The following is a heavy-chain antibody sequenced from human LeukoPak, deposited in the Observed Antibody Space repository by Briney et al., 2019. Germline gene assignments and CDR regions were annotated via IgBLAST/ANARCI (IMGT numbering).Heavy chain of an antibody. CDR1: GDSISNGGSISNGGHY. D-gene: IGHD6-13*01. J-gene: IGHJ5*02. CDR3: ARGQQLVFT. V-gene: IGHV4-31*03. Sequence: PSETLSLTCTVSGDSISNGGSISNGGHYWSWIRQFPGKGLEWIGYIYHSGNTYYNPPPESRATISADTSKNKFSLKLTAVNAADTAMYYCARGQQLVFTWGQGTLVTVSS. CDR2: IYHSGNT.